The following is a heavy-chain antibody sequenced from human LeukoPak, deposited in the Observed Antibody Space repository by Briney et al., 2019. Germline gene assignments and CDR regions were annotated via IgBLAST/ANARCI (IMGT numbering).Heavy chain of an antibody. Sequence: GGSLRLSCAASGFTVSSTYMSWLRRAPGKGLEWVSVIYTGGTTQYADSVKGRFTISRDNSKNTLYLQMDSLRAEDTAVYYCARGNYGDYPLDYWGQGTLVTVSS. CDR1: GFTVSSTY. CDR3: ARGNYGDYPLDY. J-gene: IGHJ4*02. D-gene: IGHD4-17*01. V-gene: IGHV3-66*01. CDR2: IYTGGTT.